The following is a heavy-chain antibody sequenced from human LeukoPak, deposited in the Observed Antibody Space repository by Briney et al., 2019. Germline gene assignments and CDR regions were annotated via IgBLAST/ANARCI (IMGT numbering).Heavy chain of an antibody. J-gene: IGHJ5*02. V-gene: IGHV4-38-2*02. CDR1: GYSISSGYY. Sequence: SETLSLTCTVSGYSISSGYYWGWIRQPPGKGLEWIGSIYHSGSTYYNPSLKSRVTTSVDTSKNQFSLKLSSVTAADTAVYYCARAVSAAGPSNWFDPWGQGTLVTVSS. D-gene: IGHD6-13*01. CDR2: IYHSGST. CDR3: ARAVSAAGPSNWFDP.